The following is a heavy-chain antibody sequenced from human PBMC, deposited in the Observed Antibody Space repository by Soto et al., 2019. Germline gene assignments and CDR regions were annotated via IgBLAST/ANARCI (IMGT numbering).Heavy chain of an antibody. Sequence: PSETLSLTXAVYGGSFSGYYWSWIRQPPGKGLEWIGEINHSGSTNYNPSLKSRVTISVDTSKNQFSLKLSSVTAADTAVYYCARRPLISRSYYDFWSGSALDYWGQGTLVTVSS. D-gene: IGHD3-3*01. CDR3: ARRPLISRSYYDFWSGSALDY. V-gene: IGHV4-34*01. CDR1: GGSFSGYY. CDR2: INHSGST. J-gene: IGHJ4*02.